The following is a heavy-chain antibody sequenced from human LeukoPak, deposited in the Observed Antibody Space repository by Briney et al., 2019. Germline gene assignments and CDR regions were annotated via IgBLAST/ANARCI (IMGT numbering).Heavy chain of an antibody. J-gene: IGHJ4*02. CDR2: VSSGSSYI. Sequence: GGSLRLSCAASGFTFSSYSMNWVRRAPGKGLEWVSSVSSGSSYIYYADSVKGRFTISRDNAKNSLYLQMNSLRAEDTAVYYCVRRGRASGWGDYWGQGTLVTVSS. CDR3: VRRGRASGWGDY. D-gene: IGHD7-27*01. CDR1: GFTFSSYS. V-gene: IGHV3-21*01.